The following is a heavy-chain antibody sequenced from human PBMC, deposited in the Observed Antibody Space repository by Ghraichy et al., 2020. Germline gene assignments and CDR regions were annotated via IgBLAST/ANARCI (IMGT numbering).Heavy chain of an antibody. CDR2: ISYDGSNR. V-gene: IGHV3-30*18. J-gene: IGHJ4*02. CDR1: GFSFSTYG. Sequence: GGSLRLSCAASGFSFSTYGMHWVRQAPGKGLEWVAAISYDGSNRYYTDSVKGRFTISRDNSKNTLFLQMNSLEFEDTAVYYCAKGCGVNDRFKSPYLDYWGQGTLVTVSS. CDR3: AKGCGVNDRFKSPYLDY. D-gene: IGHD1-1*01.